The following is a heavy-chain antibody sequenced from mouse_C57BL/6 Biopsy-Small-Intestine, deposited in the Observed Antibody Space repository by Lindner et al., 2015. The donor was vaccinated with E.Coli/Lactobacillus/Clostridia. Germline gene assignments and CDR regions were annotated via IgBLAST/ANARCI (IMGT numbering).Heavy chain of an antibody. CDR1: GYTITNYY. Sequence: SVKVSCKTSGYTITNYYMHWVRQAPGQGLEWMGMINPNGGSTTYAQNFQGRVTMTRDTSTSTVYMELSSLRSEDTAVYYCARAAGHSSSRVGGNFDYWGQGTLVTVSS. V-gene: IGHV1-64*01. D-gene: IGHD1-1*02. CDR2: INPNGGST. J-gene: IGHJ2*01. CDR3: ARAAGHSSSRVGGNFDY.